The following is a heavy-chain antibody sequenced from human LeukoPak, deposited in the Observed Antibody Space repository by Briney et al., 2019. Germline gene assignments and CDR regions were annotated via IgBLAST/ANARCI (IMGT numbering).Heavy chain of an antibody. CDR1: GSRFSTYW. D-gene: IGHD1-1*01. Sequence: GESLKISCKGSGSRFSTYWIGWVRQLPGKGLEWMGIIYPGDSDTRYSTSFQGQVTISADKSISTAYLQWSSLKASDTAMYYCARHGGGPTGTTDYYYYMDVWGKGTTVTVSS. J-gene: IGHJ6*03. CDR3: ARHGGGPTGTTDYYYYMDV. V-gene: IGHV5-51*01. CDR2: IYPGDSDT.